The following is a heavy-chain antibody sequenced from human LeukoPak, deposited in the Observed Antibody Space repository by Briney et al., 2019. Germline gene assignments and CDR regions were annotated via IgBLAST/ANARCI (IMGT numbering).Heavy chain of an antibody. CDR1: GYTFTGYY. Sequence: ASVKVSCKASGYTFTGYYMHWVRQAPGQGLEWMGWINPNSGGTNYAQKFQGRVTMTRDTSISTAYMELSRLRSDDTAVYYCARPFYGDYDSLTYWGQGTLVTVSS. D-gene: IGHD4-17*01. CDR3: ARPFYGDYDSLTY. CDR2: INPNSGGT. V-gene: IGHV1-2*02. J-gene: IGHJ4*02.